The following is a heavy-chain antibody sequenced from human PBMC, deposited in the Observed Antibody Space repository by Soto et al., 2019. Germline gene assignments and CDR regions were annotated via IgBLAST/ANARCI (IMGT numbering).Heavy chain of an antibody. CDR2: IYPGDSDT. CDR3: ARAILGVVIIPYYFDY. CDR1: GYSFTSYW. D-gene: IGHD3-3*01. V-gene: IGHV5-51*01. J-gene: IGHJ4*02. Sequence: PGESLKISCKGSGYSFTSYWIGWVRQMPGKGLEWMGIIYPGDSDTRYSPSFQGQVTISADKSISTAYLQWSSLKASDTAMYYCARAILGVVIIPYYFDYWGQGTLVTVSS.